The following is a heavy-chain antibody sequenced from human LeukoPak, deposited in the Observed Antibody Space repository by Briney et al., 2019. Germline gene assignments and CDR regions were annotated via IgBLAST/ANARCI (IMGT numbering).Heavy chain of an antibody. J-gene: IGHJ4*02. CDR2: ISSSSYI. Sequence: GGSLRLSCAASGFTFSSYSMNWVRQAPGKGLEWVSSISSSSYIYYADSVKGRFTISRDNAKNSLYLQMNSLRAEDTAVYYCARGGYSGYDWVFDYWGQGTLVTVSS. CDR3: ARGGYSGYDWVFDY. D-gene: IGHD5-12*01. V-gene: IGHV3-21*01. CDR1: GFTFSSYS.